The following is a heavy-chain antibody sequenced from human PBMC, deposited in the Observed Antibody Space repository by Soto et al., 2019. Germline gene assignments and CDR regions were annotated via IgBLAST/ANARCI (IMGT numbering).Heavy chain of an antibody. CDR3: ARPSGSYSYYYGMDV. V-gene: IGHV4-59*01. J-gene: IGHJ6*02. D-gene: IGHD1-26*01. CDR2: IYYSVST. Sequence: QVHLQESGPGLVKPSETLSLTCTVSGASIRSFFWTWIRQPPGRGLEWIGNIYYSVSTTYNPSLKNRVTMSVDTSKNQFSLMLTSVTAADTAVYYCARPSGSYSYYYGMDVWGQGTTVTVSS. CDR1: GASIRSFF.